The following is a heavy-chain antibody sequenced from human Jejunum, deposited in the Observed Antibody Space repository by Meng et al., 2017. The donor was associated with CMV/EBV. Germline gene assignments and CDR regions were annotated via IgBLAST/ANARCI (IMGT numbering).Heavy chain of an antibody. Sequence: LSCAASGFTLSCCEMNWIRQAPGKGLEWVAFISPSGNNIHYADSVKGRFALSRDNTKNSLYLQMSGLRAEDTAVYYCTRDSQHHLYWGQGALVTVSS. CDR3: TRDSQHHLY. J-gene: IGHJ4*02. CDR2: ISPSGNNI. D-gene: IGHD6-13*01. CDR1: GFTLSCCE. V-gene: IGHV3-48*03.